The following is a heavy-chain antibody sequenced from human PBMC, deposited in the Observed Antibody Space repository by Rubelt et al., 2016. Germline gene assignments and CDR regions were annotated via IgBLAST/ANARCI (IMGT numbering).Heavy chain of an antibody. CDR2: ISYSGST. J-gene: IGHJ4*02. Sequence: QLQLQESGPGLVKPSETLSLTCTVSGGSISSSSYYWGWIRQPPGKGLEWIGSISYSGSTNSNPSLRSRGTLLVDTAQNQVSRRLSSATAADTAVYYCARDNVGYSYGSGFFDYWGQGTLVTVSS. CDR3: ARDNVGYSYGSGFFDY. CDR1: GGSISSSSYY. V-gene: IGHV4-39*07. D-gene: IGHD5-18*01.